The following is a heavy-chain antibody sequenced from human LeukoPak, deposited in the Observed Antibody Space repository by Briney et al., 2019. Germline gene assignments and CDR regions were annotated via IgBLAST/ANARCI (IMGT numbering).Heavy chain of an antibody. V-gene: IGHV4-4*07. CDR2: IYTSGST. CDR3: ARGLVATPQGYYYYYMDV. D-gene: IGHD5-12*01. J-gene: IGHJ6*03. Sequence: SETLSLTCTVSGGSISSYYWSWVRQPAGKGLEWIGRIYTSGSTNYNPSLKSRVTMSVDTSKNQFSLKLSSVTAADTAVYYCARGLVATPQGYYYYYMDVWGKGTTVTVSS. CDR1: GGSISSYY.